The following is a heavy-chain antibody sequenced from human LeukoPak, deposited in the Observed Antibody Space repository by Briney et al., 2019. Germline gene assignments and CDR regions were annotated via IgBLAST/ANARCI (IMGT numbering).Heavy chain of an antibody. J-gene: IGHJ4*02. CDR2: IGTAGDT. CDR3: ARGQGQLVPIDY. V-gene: IGHV3-13*01. Sequence: GRSLRLSCAASGFTVSSNYMSWVRQAPGKGLEWVSAIGTAGDTYYPGSVKGRFTISRENAKNSLYLQMNSLRAGDTAVYYCARGQGQLVPIDYWGQGTLVTVSS. D-gene: IGHD6-13*01. CDR1: GFTVSSNY.